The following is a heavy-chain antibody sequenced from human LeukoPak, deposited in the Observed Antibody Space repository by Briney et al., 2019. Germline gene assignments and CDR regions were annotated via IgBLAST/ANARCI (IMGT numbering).Heavy chain of an antibody. CDR2: IYTSGST. D-gene: IGHD2-2*01. CDR1: GGSISSGSYY. J-gene: IGHJ4*02. Sequence: SETLSLTCTVSGGSISSGSYYWSWIRQPAGKGLEWFGRIYTSGSTNYNPSLKSRVTISVDTSKNQFSLKLSSVTAADTAVYYCARGVVVPAAHFDYWGQGTLVTVSS. CDR3: ARGVVVPAAHFDY. V-gene: IGHV4-61*02.